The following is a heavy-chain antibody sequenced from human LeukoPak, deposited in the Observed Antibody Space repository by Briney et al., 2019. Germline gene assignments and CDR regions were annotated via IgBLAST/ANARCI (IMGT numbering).Heavy chain of an antibody. V-gene: IGHV4-34*01. D-gene: IGHD4-4*01. CDR1: GGSFSGYY. CDR3: ARDDYSNPPAHFDY. Sequence: PSETLSLTCAVYGGSFSGYYWSWIRQPPEKGLEWIGEINHSGSTNYNPSLKSRVTISVDTSKNQFSLKLSSVTAADTAVYYCARDDYSNPPAHFDYWGQGTLVTVSS. CDR2: INHSGST. J-gene: IGHJ4*02.